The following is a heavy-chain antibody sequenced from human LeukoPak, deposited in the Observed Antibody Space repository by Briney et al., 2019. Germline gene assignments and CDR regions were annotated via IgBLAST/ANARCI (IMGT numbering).Heavy chain of an antibody. CDR1: GFTFSSYW. Sequence: GGSLRLSCAASGFTFSSYWMSWVRQAPGKGLEWVANIKQDGSEKYYVDSVKGRFTISRDNAKNSLYLQMNSLRAEDTAVYYCARAAEGWFGEFPIDYWGQGTLVTVSS. J-gene: IGHJ4*02. CDR2: IKQDGSEK. V-gene: IGHV3-7*01. CDR3: ARAAEGWFGEFPIDY. D-gene: IGHD3-10*01.